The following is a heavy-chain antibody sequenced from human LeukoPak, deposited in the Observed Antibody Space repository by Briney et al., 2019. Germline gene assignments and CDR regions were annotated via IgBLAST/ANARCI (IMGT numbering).Heavy chain of an antibody. CDR3: ARSQGIGYFDY. V-gene: IGHV4-59*01. CDR2: IYYSGST. J-gene: IGHJ4*02. Sequence: SETLSLTCTVSGGSISSYYWSWIRQPPGKGLQWIGYIYYSGSTNYNPSLKSRVTISVDTSKNQFSLKLSSVTAADTAVYYCARSQGIGYFDYWGQGTLVTVSS. D-gene: IGHD2-21*01. CDR1: GGSISSYY.